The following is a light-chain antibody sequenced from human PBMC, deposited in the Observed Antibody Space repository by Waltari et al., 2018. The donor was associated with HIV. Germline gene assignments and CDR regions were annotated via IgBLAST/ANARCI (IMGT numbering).Light chain of an antibody. CDR2: GNN. CDR1: SSNLGAGYD. CDR3: QSYDSSLSGSWV. V-gene: IGLV1-40*01. J-gene: IGLJ3*02. Sequence: QSVLTQPPSVSGAPGQRVTFSCTGSSSNLGAGYDVPWYQQLPGTAPKLLIYGNNNRPSGVPDRFSGSKSGTSASLAITGLQAEDEADYYCQSYDSSLSGSWVFGGGTKLTVL.